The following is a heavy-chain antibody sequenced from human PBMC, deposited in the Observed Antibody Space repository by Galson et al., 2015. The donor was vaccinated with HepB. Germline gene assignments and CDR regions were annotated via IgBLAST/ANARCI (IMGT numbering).Heavy chain of an antibody. Sequence: SVKVSCKASGGTFSSYAISWVRQAPGQGLEWMGGIIPILGIANYAQKFQGRVTITADKSTSTAYMELSSLRSEDTAVYYCARGKDIVLVVYGPDAFDIWGQGTMVTVSS. CDR3: ARGKDIVLVVYGPDAFDI. J-gene: IGHJ3*02. D-gene: IGHD2-8*02. V-gene: IGHV1-69*10. CDR1: GGTFSSYA. CDR2: IIPILGIA.